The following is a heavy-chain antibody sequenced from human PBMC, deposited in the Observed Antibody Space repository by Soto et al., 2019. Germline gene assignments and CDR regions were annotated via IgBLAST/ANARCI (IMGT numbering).Heavy chain of an antibody. CDR3: ARDKGGWADY. Sequence: QVQLQESGPGLVKPSETLSLTCTVSGGSLSTYYWSWIRQPPGKGLEWIGYIYYTGSTHYNPSLKSRVSISLDTSKNHFSLQLTSVTAADTAVYYCARDKGGWADYWGQGTLVTVSS. D-gene: IGHD1-26*01. V-gene: IGHV4-59*01. CDR2: IYYTGST. J-gene: IGHJ4*02. CDR1: GGSLSTYY.